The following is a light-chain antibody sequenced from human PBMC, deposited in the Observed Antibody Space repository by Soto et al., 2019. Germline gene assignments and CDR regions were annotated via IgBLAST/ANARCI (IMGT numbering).Light chain of an antibody. CDR3: QQYNNWPLT. V-gene: IGKV3-15*01. Sequence: EIGMTQSRATPSVSPGERATLSCRASQSVSSNVACYQQKPGQAPRLLIYGASTRATGIPARFSGSGSGTDFTLNIRSLQSEDFAVYYCQQYNNWPLTFGGGTKVEIK. CDR2: GAS. J-gene: IGKJ4*01. CDR1: QSVSSN.